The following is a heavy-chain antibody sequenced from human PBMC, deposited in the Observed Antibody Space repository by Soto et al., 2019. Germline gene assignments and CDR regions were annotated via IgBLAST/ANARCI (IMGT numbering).Heavy chain of an antibody. CDR1: GGSISSSNL. D-gene: IGHD3-10*01. V-gene: IGHV4-4*02. J-gene: IGHJ6*02. CDR2: IYHSGST. CDR3: ARDLRITMVRGVTASMDV. Sequence: SETLSLTCTVSGGSISSSNLWSWVRPPPGKGLEWIGEIYHSGSTNYNPSLKSRVTISVDKSKNQFSLKLSSVTAADTAVYYCARDLRITMVRGVTASMDVWGQGTTVTVSS.